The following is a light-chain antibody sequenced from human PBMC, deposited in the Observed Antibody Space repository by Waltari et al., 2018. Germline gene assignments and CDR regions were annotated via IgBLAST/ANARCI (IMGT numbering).Light chain of an antibody. V-gene: IGLV2-14*03. J-gene: IGLJ3*02. Sequence: QSALTQPASVSGSPGQSITIPCTGTSRAIGGYNYVSWYQQHPGKAPKVIIYEVSKRPSGVSHRFSGSKSGNTASLTISGLQADDEADYYCGSYTSSSSLDVVFGGGTELTVL. CDR3: GSYTSSSSLDVV. CDR2: EVS. CDR1: SRAIGGYNY.